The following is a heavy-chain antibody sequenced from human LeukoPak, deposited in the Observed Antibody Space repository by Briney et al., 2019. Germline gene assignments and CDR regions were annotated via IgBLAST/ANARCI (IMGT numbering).Heavy chain of an antibody. Sequence: SVKVSCKASGGTFSSYAISWVRQAPGQGLEWMGRIIPIFGTANYAQKFQGRVTITTDESTSTAYMELSSLRSEDTAAYYCARAFGAAAGYDYWGQGTLVTVSS. V-gene: IGHV1-69*05. D-gene: IGHD6-13*01. CDR2: IIPIFGTA. CDR1: GGTFSSYA. J-gene: IGHJ4*02. CDR3: ARAFGAAAGYDY.